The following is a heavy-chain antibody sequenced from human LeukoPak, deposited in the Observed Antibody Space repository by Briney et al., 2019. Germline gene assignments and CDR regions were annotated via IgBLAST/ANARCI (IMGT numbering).Heavy chain of an antibody. CDR2: ISSSGSTI. CDR1: GFTFSTYS. V-gene: IGHV3-48*04. CDR3: AELGTTMIGGV. Sequence: PGGSLSLSCAASGFTFSTYSMNWVRQAPGKGLEWVSSISSSGSTIYYADSVKGRFTISRDNAKNSLYLQMNSLRAEDAAVYYCAELGTTMIGGVWGKGTTVTISS. D-gene: IGHD3-10*02. J-gene: IGHJ6*04.